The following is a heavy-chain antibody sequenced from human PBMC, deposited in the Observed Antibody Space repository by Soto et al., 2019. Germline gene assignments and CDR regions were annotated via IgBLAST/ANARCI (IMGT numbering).Heavy chain of an antibody. Sequence: SVKVSCKASGFTFTSSAFQWVRQARGQRLEWIGWIAVGSGYTNYAQRFQDRVTLTRDMSTATTYMELSRLTSEDTAIYYCAADATAWQQMVPSDYWGQGTLVTVSS. CDR2: IAVGSGYT. D-gene: IGHD2-8*01. J-gene: IGHJ4*02. CDR3: AADATAWQQMVPSDY. CDR1: GFTFTSSA. V-gene: IGHV1-58*01.